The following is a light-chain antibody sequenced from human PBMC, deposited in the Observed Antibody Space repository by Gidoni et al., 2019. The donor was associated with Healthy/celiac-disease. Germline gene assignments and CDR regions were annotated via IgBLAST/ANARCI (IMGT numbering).Light chain of an antibody. CDR3: QQYNSYPGT. Sequence: DIQMTRSPSTLSASVGDRVTITCRASQSISSWLAWYQQKPGNAPKLLIYKASSLESGVPSRFSGSGSGTEFTRTISSLQPDDFATYYCQQYNSYPGTFGQGTKVEIK. CDR1: QSISSW. CDR2: KAS. J-gene: IGKJ1*01. V-gene: IGKV1-5*03.